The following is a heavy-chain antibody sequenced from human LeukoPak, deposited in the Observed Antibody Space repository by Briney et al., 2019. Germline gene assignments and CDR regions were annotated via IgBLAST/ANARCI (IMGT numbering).Heavy chain of an antibody. Sequence: GASVKVSCKASGYTFTDYYIHCVRQARRQGLEWMGWINPKSGATKYAQKFQGRVTMTRDTSISTTYMEMSRLRSEDTAVYYCARDLYFDYWGQGTLVTVS. CDR2: INPKSGAT. CDR3: ARDLYFDY. V-gene: IGHV1-2*02. J-gene: IGHJ4*02. CDR1: GYTFTDYY.